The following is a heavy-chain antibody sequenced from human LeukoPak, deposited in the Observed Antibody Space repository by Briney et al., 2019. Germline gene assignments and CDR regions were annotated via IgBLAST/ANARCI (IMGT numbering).Heavy chain of an antibody. V-gene: IGHV3-53*01. CDR2: IYADGTT. Sequence: PGGSLRLSCAASGFTVRYNSMTWVRQAPGKGLEWVSTIYADGTTYYADSMKGRFTISRDNSKNTLDLQMNSLRAEDTAVYYCARAQSASGTDYWGQGTLVTVSS. D-gene: IGHD1-1*01. CDR3: ARAQSASGTDY. J-gene: IGHJ4*02. CDR1: GFTVRYNS.